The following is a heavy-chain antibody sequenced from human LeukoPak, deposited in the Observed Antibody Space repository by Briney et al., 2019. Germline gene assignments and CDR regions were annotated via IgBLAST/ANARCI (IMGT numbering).Heavy chain of an antibody. J-gene: IGHJ5*02. Sequence: PGGSLRLSCAASGFTFSSYGMHWVRQAPGKGLEWVAFIRYDGSNKYYADSVKGRFTISRDNSKNTLYLQMNSLSAEDTAVYYCASPVGGSSWFHHWGQGTLVTVSS. V-gene: IGHV3-30*02. D-gene: IGHD6-13*01. CDR2: IRYDGSNK. CDR3: ASPVGGSSWFHH. CDR1: GFTFSSYG.